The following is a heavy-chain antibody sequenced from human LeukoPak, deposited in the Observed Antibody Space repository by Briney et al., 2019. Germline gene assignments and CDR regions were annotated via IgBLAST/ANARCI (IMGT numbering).Heavy chain of an antibody. J-gene: IGHJ4*02. CDR1: GFTFSSYS. V-gene: IGHV3-21*01. CDR2: ISSSSSYI. Sequence: GGSLRLSCAASGFTFSSYSMNWVRQAPGKGLEWVSSISSSSSYIYYADSVKGRFTISRDNAKNSLYLQMNSLRAEDTAVYYCARAKRGATAKYYFDHWGQGTLVTVSS. CDR3: ARAKRGATAKYYFDH. D-gene: IGHD1-26*01.